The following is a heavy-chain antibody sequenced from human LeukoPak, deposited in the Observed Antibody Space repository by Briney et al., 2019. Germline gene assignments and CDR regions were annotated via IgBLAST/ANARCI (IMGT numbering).Heavy chain of an antibody. Sequence: ASVKVSCKASGGTFSNYAISWVRQAPGQGREWMGRIIPLFGTANYAQKFQGRVPITTDESTSTAYLELSSLRSEDTAVYYCAREEQLVTWGQGTLVTVSS. CDR1: GGTFSNYA. J-gene: IGHJ5*02. CDR3: AREEQLVT. D-gene: IGHD6-13*01. V-gene: IGHV1-69*05. CDR2: IIPLFGTA.